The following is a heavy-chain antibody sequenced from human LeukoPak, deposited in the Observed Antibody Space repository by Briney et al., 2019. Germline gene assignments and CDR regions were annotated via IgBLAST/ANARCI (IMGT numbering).Heavy chain of an antibody. CDR2: INPDGSET. D-gene: IGHD3-10*01. CDR1: GFPFKGYW. CDR3: ARDGGELWPLDE. Sequence: GGSLRLSCVASGFPFKGYWMTWVRQAPGKGLDWVANINPDGSETNYVDSVKGRFTISRDNARDSLFLEMNNLRVDDTAVYYCARDGGELWPLDEWGQGILVTVSS. J-gene: IGHJ4*02. V-gene: IGHV3-7*01.